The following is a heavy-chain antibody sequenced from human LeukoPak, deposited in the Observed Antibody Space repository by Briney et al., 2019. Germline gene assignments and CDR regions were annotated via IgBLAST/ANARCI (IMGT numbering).Heavy chain of an antibody. V-gene: IGHV3-23*01. CDR3: AEPYYDFWSGSNWFDP. CDR1: GFTFSSYA. D-gene: IGHD3-3*01. Sequence: GGSLRLSCAASGFTFSSYAMSWVRQAPGKGLEWVSAISGSGGSTYYADSVKGRFTISRDNSKNTLYLQMNSLRAEDTAVYYCAEPYYDFWSGSNWFDPWGQGTLVTVSS. CDR2: ISGSGGST. J-gene: IGHJ5*02.